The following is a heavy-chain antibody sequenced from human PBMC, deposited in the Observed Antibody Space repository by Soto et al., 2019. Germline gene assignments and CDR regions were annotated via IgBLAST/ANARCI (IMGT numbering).Heavy chain of an antibody. CDR2: IWYDGSNK. J-gene: IGHJ4*02. CDR3: AKGYSSGPSLGPY. Sequence: QVQLVESGGGVVQPGRSLRLSCAASGFTFSSYGMHWVRQAPGKGLEWVSVIWYDGSNKYYADSVKGRFTISRDNSKNTRYLQMNSLRAEDTAVYYCAKGYSSGPSLGPYWGQGTLVTVSS. CDR1: GFTFSSYG. V-gene: IGHV3-33*06. D-gene: IGHD6-19*01.